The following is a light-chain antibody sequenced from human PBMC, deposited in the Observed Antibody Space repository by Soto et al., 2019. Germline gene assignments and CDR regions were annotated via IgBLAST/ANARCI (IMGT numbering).Light chain of an antibody. CDR3: QQYNTFWT. V-gene: IGKV1-5*03. CDR2: EAS. Sequence: DIQLTQSPSTLSASVGDRVTITCRASHTISTWLAWYQQKPGKAPTLLIYEASRLGTGVPSRFSGSGSGTEFSLPISSLQPDDSATYYCQQYNTFWTFGHGTKVEI. CDR1: HTISTW. J-gene: IGKJ1*01.